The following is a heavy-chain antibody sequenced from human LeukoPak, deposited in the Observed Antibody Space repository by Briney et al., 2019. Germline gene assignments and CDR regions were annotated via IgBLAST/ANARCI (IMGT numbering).Heavy chain of an antibody. V-gene: IGHV3-74*01. D-gene: IGHD3-3*01. J-gene: IGHJ5*02. Sequence: GGSLRLSCAASGYTFSTYWMHRVRQAPGKGLVWVSRINSDGSTTSYADSVKGRFTISRDNAKNSLYLQMNSLRAEDTAVYYCARVNTYYDFWSGLSGWFDPWGQGTLVTVSS. CDR3: ARVNTYYDFWSGLSGWFDP. CDR1: GYTFSTYW. CDR2: INSDGSTT.